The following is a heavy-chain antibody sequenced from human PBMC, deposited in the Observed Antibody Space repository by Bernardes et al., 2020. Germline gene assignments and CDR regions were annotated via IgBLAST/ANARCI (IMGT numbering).Heavy chain of an antibody. CDR3: ARDAYTIFGVVIRNYYYYGMDV. CDR1: GGTFSSYA. D-gene: IGHD3-3*01. J-gene: IGHJ6*02. CDR2: IIPIFGTA. V-gene: IGHV1-69*13. Sequence: SVKVSCKASGGTFSSYAISWVRQAPGQGLEWMGGIIPIFGTANYAQKFQGRVTITADESTSTAYMELSSLRSEDTAVYYCARDAYTIFGVVIRNYYYYGMDVWGQGTTVTVSS.